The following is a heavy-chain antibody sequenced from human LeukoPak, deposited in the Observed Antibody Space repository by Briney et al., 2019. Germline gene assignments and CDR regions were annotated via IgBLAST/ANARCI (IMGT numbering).Heavy chain of an antibody. CDR1: GGSVSGYY. D-gene: IGHD2-15*01. V-gene: IGHV4-59*02. J-gene: IGHJ4*02. CDR3: ARIHRYCSGGACYVLDN. CDR2: VYYSGST. Sequence: SETLSLTCVVSGGSVSGYYWGWIRQPPGRGLEWIRYVYYSGSTNYNPSFKSRITISVDTSRNQFSLQLSSVTAADTAVYYCARIHRYCSGGACYVLDNWGQGTLVAVSS.